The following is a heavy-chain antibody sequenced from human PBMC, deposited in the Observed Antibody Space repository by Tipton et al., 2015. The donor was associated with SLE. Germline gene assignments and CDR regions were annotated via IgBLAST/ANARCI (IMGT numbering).Heavy chain of an antibody. J-gene: IGHJ6*03. CDR1: GGSFSGNY. V-gene: IGHV4-34*01. CDR2: INHSGTP. CDR3: ARLQYLFAGITV. Sequence: TLSLTCAVFGGSFSGNYWIWIRQSPGKGLEWIGEINHSGTPNYNPSLKSRVTISADTSKNQFSLRLTSLTAADTAIYFCARLQYLFAGITVWGKGTAVTVS. D-gene: IGHD3-3*01.